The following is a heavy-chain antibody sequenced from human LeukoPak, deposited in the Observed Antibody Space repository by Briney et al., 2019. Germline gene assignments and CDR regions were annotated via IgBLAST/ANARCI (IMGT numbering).Heavy chain of an antibody. CDR3: ARGGGSYARFDY. J-gene: IGHJ4*02. D-gene: IGHD2-2*01. CDR1: GGSFSGYY. Sequence: PSETLSLTCAVYGGSFSGYYWSWIRQPPGKGLEWIGEINHSGSTNYNPSLKSRVTISVDTSKNQFSLKLSSVTAADTAVYYCARGGGSYARFDYWGQGTLVTVSS. CDR2: INHSGST. V-gene: IGHV4-34*01.